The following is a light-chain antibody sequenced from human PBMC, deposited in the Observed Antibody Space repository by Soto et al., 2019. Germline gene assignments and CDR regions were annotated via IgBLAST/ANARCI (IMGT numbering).Light chain of an antibody. CDR1: QSISSY. J-gene: IGKJ4*01. CDR3: QQSYSTPQLS. V-gene: IGKV1-39*01. CDR2: AAS. Sequence: DLQMTQSPSSLSASVGDRVTITCRASQSISSYLNWYQQKPGKAPKLLIYAASSLQSGVPSRFSGRGSGTDFTLTISSLQPEDFATYYCQQSYSTPQLSFGGGTKVEIK.